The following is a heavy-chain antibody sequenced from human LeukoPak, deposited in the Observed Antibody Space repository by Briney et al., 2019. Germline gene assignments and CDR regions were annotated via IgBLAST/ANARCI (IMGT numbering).Heavy chain of an antibody. CDR3: AKDYSPFGDPSLYFHH. V-gene: IGHV3-23*01. CDR2: ISGTGGNT. J-gene: IGHJ1*01. CDR1: GYTFSSHG. D-gene: IGHD4-17*01. Sequence: QPGGSLRLSCAVSGYTFSSHGMNWVRQAPGKGLEWVSAISGTGGNTYYADSVKGRFTISRDNSKNTLYVQMNSLRAEDTAVYYCAKDYSPFGDPSLYFHHWGQGTLVTVSS.